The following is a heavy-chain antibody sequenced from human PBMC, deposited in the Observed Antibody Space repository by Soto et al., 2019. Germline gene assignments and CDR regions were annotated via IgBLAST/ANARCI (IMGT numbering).Heavy chain of an antibody. CDR1: GASISTYY. CDR2: LYYSGNT. CDR3: ARGGSAGGLDV. Sequence: QMQLQESGPGVVKPSETLSLTCTVSGASISTYYWTWIRQAPGKGLEWIGYLYYSGNTNYNPSLKSPVTVCVDTSMNPFYLTLTSATAADTGVYFCARGGSAGGLDVWGQGTTVAVSS. V-gene: IGHV4-59*01. J-gene: IGHJ6*02. D-gene: IGHD3-10*01.